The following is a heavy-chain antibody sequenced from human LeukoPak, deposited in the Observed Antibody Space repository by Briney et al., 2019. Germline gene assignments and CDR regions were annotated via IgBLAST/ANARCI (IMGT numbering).Heavy chain of an antibody. J-gene: IGHJ4*02. CDR1: GHTFTTFA. D-gene: IGHD6-13*01. Sequence: ASVKVSCTASGHTFTTFAIHWGRQAPGQSLEWMGWINAGNGNTIYSQKFQGRVTITRDTSASTAYMELSSLRSEDTAVNYCARVYSSSRGNYFDYWGQGTLVTVSS. V-gene: IGHV1-3*01. CDR3: ARVYSSSRGNYFDY. CDR2: INAGNGNT.